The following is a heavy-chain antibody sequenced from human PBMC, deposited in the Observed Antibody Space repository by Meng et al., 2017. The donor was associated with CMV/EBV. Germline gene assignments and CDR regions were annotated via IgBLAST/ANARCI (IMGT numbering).Heavy chain of an antibody. J-gene: IGHJ4*02. Sequence: GESLKISCAASGFTVSSNYMSWVRQAPGQGPEWVSVIYSGGSTYYADSVKGRFTISRDNSKNTLYLQMNSLRAEDTAVYYCARGIPPVRYYYDSSGYDYWGQGTLVTVSS. CDR2: IYSGGST. D-gene: IGHD3-22*01. CDR3: ARGIPPVRYYYDSSGYDY. CDR1: GFTVSSNY. V-gene: IGHV3-66*02.